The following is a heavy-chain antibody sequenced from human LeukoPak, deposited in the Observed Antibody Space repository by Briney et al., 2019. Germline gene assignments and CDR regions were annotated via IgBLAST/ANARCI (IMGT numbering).Heavy chain of an antibody. D-gene: IGHD6-6*01. CDR1: GFTFSNHG. Sequence: GRSLRLSCAVSGFTFSNHGMHWVRQAPGKGLEWVAVIWYDGSNKYYADSVKGRFIISRDQSKNTQYLQMNSLRAEDTAVYYCARDKAARHLDYWGQGTLVTVSS. CDR2: IWYDGSNK. J-gene: IGHJ4*02. V-gene: IGHV3-33*01. CDR3: ARDKAARHLDY.